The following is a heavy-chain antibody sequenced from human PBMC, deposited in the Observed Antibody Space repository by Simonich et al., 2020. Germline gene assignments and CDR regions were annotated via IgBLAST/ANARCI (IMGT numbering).Heavy chain of an antibody. J-gene: IGHJ4*02. Sequence: QVQLQESGPGLVKPSETLSLTCTVSGGSISSYYWSWIRQPPGKGLEWIGYIYSSGSTNYNPSLKSRVTISVDTSKNQFSLKLSSGTAADTAVYYCARAFRDRTGYFDYWGQGTLVTVSS. V-gene: IGHV4-59*01. CDR3: ARAFRDRTGYFDY. D-gene: IGHD1-1*01. CDR2: IYSSGST. CDR1: GGSISSYY.